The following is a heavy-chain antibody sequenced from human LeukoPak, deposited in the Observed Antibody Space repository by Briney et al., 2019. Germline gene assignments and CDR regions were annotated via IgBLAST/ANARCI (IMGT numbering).Heavy chain of an antibody. CDR1: GGFISGTNW. D-gene: IGHD1-26*01. Sequence: SGTLSLTCGVDGGFISGTNWWSWVRQPPGQGLEWIGEISLAGQTNYNPSLNGRVTMSLDKSSNQLSLHLTSVTAADTATYFSSRESGPFCPFGYWGQGTLVIVSS. V-gene: IGHV4-4*02. CDR2: ISLAGQT. J-gene: IGHJ4*02. CDR3: SRESGPFCPFGY.